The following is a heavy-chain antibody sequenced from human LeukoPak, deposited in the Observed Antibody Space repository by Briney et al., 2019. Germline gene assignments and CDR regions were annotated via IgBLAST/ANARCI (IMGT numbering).Heavy chain of an antibody. Sequence: PSETLSLTCAVSGGSFSGYYWSWMRQPPGKGLEWIGEINHSGSTNYNPSLKSRVTISVDTSKKQFSLKLSSVTAADTAVYYCARGGPGIAAAGYWGQGTLVTVSS. J-gene: IGHJ4*02. CDR3: ARGGPGIAAAGY. D-gene: IGHD6-13*01. CDR1: GGSFSGYY. V-gene: IGHV4-34*01. CDR2: INHSGST.